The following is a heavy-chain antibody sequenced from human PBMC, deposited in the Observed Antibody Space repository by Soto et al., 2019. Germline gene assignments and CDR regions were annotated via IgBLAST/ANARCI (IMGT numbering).Heavy chain of an antibody. V-gene: IGHV4-34*01. CDR1: GGSFSGYY. CDR3: ARGYPYYDILTGLGGRYYYYGMDV. Sequence: SETLSLTCAVYGGSFSGYYWSWIRQPPGKGLEWIGKINHSGSTNYNPSLKSRVTISVDTSKNQFSLKLSSVTAADTAVYYCARGYPYYDILTGLGGRYYYYGMDVWGQGTTVTVS. D-gene: IGHD3-9*01. CDR2: INHSGST. J-gene: IGHJ6*02.